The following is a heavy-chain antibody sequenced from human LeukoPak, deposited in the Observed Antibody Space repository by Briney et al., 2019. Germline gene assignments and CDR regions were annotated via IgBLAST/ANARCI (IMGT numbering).Heavy chain of an antibody. CDR2: INPNSGAT. V-gene: IGHV1-2*02. Sequence: EASLKVSCKASGYTFTGSYIHWMRQAPGQGLEGMGWINPNSGATKYAQKFQGRVTVTRDTSTSTAYMELSGLRADDAAVYYCARVAYCTKGVCINFDLWGQGTLVTVSS. D-gene: IGHD2-8*01. CDR1: GYTFTGSY. J-gene: IGHJ4*02. CDR3: ARVAYCTKGVCINFDL.